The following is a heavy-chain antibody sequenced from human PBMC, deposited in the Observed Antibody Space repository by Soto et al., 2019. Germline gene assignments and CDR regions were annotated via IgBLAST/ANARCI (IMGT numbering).Heavy chain of an antibody. Sequence: SETLSLTCAISGGSISSSNWWSWVRQPPGKGLEWIGEIYHSGSTNYNPSLKSRVTISVDKSKNQFSLKLSSVTAADTAVYYCARAAMGGSSWPFDYWGQGTLVTVSS. V-gene: IGHV4-4*02. CDR1: GGSISSSNW. J-gene: IGHJ4*02. CDR2: IYHSGST. CDR3: ARAAMGGSSWPFDY. D-gene: IGHD6-13*01.